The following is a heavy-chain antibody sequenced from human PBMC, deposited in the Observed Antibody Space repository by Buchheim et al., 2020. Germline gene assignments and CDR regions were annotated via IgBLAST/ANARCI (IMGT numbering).Heavy chain of an antibody. CDR3: AKGRSRDGYF. D-gene: IGHD5-24*01. Sequence: QVQLVESGGGLVKPGGSLRLSCAASGFSFSDYYMSWIRQAPRMGLEYIAYISSSGSTKYYADSVKGRFTVSRDNAKNSLFLQLDSLRADDTAVYYCAKGRSRDGYFLGQGTL. J-gene: IGHJ4*02. CDR1: GFSFSDYY. V-gene: IGHV3-11*01. CDR2: ISSSGSTK.